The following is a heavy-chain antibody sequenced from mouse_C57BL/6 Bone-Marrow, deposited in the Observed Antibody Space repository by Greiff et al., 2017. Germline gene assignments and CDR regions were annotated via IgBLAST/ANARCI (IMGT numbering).Heavy chain of an antibody. CDR1: GYTFTSYW. CDR3: ARPYYRNYWYVDV. D-gene: IGHD2-10*01. V-gene: IGHV1-55*01. J-gene: IGHJ1*03. Sequence: QVHVKQPGAELVKPGASVKMSCKASGYTFTSYWITWVKQRPGQGLEWIGDIYPGSGSTNYNEKFKSKATLTVDTSSSTAYMQLSSLTSEDSAVYYCARPYYRNYWYVDVWGTGTTVTGSS. CDR2: IYPGSGST.